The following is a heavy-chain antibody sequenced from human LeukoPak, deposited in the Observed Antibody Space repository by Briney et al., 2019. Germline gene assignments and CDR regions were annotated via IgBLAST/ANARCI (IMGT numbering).Heavy chain of an antibody. CDR1: GFTFSHAW. CDR3: TTGRDKYDSSDFDD. CDR2: TFSKSDGEKK. D-gene: IGHD3-22*01. V-gene: IGHV3-15*07. J-gene: IGHJ4*02. Sequence: GGSLRLSCAASGFTFSHAWMNWVRQAPGKELEWVGRTFSKSDGEKKEYSVPVRGRFTISRDDSKNTLYLQMDSLKTEDTALYYCTTGRDKYDSSDFDDWGQGTLVTVAS.